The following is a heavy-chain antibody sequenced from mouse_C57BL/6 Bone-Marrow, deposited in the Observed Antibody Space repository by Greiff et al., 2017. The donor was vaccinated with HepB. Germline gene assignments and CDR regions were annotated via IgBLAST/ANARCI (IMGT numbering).Heavy chain of an antibody. CDR3: ARDHSNPYYAMDY. CDR2: IWSGGST. V-gene: IGHV2-2*01. J-gene: IGHJ4*01. CDR1: GFSFTSYG. Sequence: VKLMESGPGLVQPSQSLSITCTVSGFSFTSYGVHWVRQSPGKGLEWLGVIWSGGSTDYNAAFISRLSISKDNPKSQVFFKMNSLQADDTAIYYCARDHSNPYYAMDYWGQGTSVTVSS. D-gene: IGHD2-5*01.